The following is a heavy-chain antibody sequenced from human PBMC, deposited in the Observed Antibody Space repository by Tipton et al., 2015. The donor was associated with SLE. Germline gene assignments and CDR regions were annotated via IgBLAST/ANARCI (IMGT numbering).Heavy chain of an antibody. D-gene: IGHD3-3*01. J-gene: IGHJ6*03. V-gene: IGHV4-39*07. Sequence: TLSLTCTVSGGSISSSSYYWGWIRQPPGKGLEWIGSIYYSGSTYYNPSLKSRVTISVDTSKNQFSLKLSSVTAVDTAVYYCVSTTIFGGYYYYMDVWGKGTTVTVSS. CDR3: VSTTIFGGYYYYMDV. CDR2: IYYSGST. CDR1: GGSISSSSYY.